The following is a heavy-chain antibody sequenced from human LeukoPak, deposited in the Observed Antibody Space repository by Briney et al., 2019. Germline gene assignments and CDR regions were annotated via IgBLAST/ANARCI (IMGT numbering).Heavy chain of an antibody. CDR1: GVSFSGYY. CDR3: ARGVFGVVIT. D-gene: IGHD3-3*01. Sequence: ASETLSLTCAVYGVSFSGYYWSWVRQPPGKGLEWIGEINHSGRTNYNPSLKSRVTISVDTSKNQFSLKLSSVTAADTAVYYCARGVFGVVITWGQGTLVTVSS. CDR2: INHSGRT. V-gene: IGHV4-34*01. J-gene: IGHJ4*02.